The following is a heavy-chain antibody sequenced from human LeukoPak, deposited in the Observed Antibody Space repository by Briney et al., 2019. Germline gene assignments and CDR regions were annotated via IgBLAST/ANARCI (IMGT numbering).Heavy chain of an antibody. CDR1: GGTFSSYA. CDR2: IVPIFGTA. CDR3: ARDGTGDGYNYGY. D-gene: IGHD5-24*01. Sequence: SVKVSSKASGGTFSSYAISWVRQAPGQGLEWMGGIVPIFGTANYAQKFQGRVTITTDESTSTAYMELSSLRSEDTAVYYCARDGTGDGYNYGYWGQGTLVTVSS. V-gene: IGHV1-69*05. J-gene: IGHJ4*02.